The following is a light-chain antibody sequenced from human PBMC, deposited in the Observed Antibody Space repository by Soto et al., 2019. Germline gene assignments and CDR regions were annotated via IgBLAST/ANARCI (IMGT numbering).Light chain of an antibody. Sequence: QSALTQPASVSGSPGQSITISCTGTSSDVGGYNYVSWYQQHPGKAPKLMIYDVSNRPSGVSNRFSGSKSGNTASLTISGLQAEDEADYYCSSYTSSSTRYAFGTGTKVTVL. J-gene: IGLJ1*01. CDR3: SSYTSSSTRYA. CDR2: DVS. CDR1: SSDVGGYNY. V-gene: IGLV2-14*01.